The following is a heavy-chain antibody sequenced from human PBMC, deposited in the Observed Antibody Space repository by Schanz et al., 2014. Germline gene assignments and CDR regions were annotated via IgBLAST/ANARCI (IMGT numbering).Heavy chain of an antibody. CDR1: GFAFSVYG. CDR2: IWNNGVTK. J-gene: IGHJ4*02. CDR3: AKDSTHIDIVLVPTAIDY. D-gene: IGHD2-2*01. Sequence: VQLVESGGGLVKPGGSLRLSCAASGFAFSVYGIHWFRQPAGKGLEWVAVIWNNGVTKYYADSVRGRFTISRDNSKNTLYLHMNTLRSEDTAVYYCAKDSTHIDIVLVPTAIDYWGQGTLVTVSS. V-gene: IGHV3-30*02.